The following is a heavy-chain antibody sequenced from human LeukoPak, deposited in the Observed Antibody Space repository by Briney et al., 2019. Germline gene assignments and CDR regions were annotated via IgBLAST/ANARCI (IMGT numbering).Heavy chain of an antibody. Sequence: ASVQVSCQASGYTFTGYYMHWVRQAPGQGLEWMGRINPNNGATNYAQKLQGRVTITGDTSISTAYMELSSLRSDDTAVYYCTRETGSYHGNDYWGQGTLVTVSS. CDR1: GYTFTGYY. D-gene: IGHD1-26*01. CDR3: TRETGSYHGNDY. J-gene: IGHJ4*02. CDR2: INPNNGAT. V-gene: IGHV1-2*06.